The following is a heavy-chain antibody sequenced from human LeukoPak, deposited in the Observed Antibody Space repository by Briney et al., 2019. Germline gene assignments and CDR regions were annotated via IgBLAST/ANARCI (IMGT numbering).Heavy chain of an antibody. CDR2: ISGSGGST. D-gene: IGHD5-18*01. Sequence: GGSLRLSCAASGFTFSSYAMSWVRQAPGKGLEWVSAISGSGGSTYYAHSVKGRFTISRDNSKNTLYLQMNSLRAEDTAVYYCAKSLGGTATVTGYYYYMDVWGKGTTVTVSS. V-gene: IGHV3-23*01. CDR1: GFTFSSYA. CDR3: AKSLGGTATVTGYYYYMDV. J-gene: IGHJ6*03.